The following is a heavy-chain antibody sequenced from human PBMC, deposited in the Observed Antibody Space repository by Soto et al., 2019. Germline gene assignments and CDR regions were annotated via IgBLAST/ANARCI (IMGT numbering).Heavy chain of an antibody. Sequence: TSETLSLTCTVTGGSISSSNYFWGWIRQSPVKGLEWIGSCHNSGVTYYNPSLKSRATVDMSKNQISLKLSSVTAADTALYYCATTSSGYPYWGRGTLVT. D-gene: IGHD3-22*01. V-gene: IGHV4-39*01. CDR1: GGSISSSNYF. CDR3: ATTSSGYPY. CDR2: CHNSGVT. J-gene: IGHJ4*02.